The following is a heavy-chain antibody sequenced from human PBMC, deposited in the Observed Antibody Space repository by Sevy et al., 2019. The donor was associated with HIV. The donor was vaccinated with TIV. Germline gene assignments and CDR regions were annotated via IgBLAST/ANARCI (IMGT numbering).Heavy chain of an antibody. CDR3: AREGYSLGMDV. CDR2: INHNGST. J-gene: IGHJ6*02. Sequence: SETLSLTCAVYGGSFSGYYWSWIRQSPGKGLEWIGEINHNGSTNYNPSLKSRVTISADTSKNQFSLNLSSVTAADTAVYYCAREGYSLGMDVWGQGTRVTVSS. V-gene: IGHV4-34*01. D-gene: IGHD6-13*01. CDR1: GGSFSGYY.